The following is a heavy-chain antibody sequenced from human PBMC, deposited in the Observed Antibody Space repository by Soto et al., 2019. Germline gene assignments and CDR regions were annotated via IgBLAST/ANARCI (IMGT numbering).Heavy chain of an antibody. CDR1: GLTFSTSA. CDR2: ISASGRST. D-gene: IGHD2-15*01. Sequence: GGSLRLSCAASGLTFSTSAMSWVRQAPGKGLEWVSLISASGRSTDYADSVKGRFTISRDNSKSTVYLQMNSLRADDTAVYYCAKDPPSEKLQPDYGMDVWGQGTTVTVS. V-gene: IGHV3-23*01. CDR3: AKDPPSEKLQPDYGMDV. J-gene: IGHJ6*02.